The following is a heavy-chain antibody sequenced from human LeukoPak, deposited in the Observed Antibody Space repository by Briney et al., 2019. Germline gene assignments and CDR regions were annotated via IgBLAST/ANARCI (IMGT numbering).Heavy chain of an antibody. V-gene: IGHV4-59*08. CDR2: IYYSGST. Sequence: PSETLSLTCTVSGGSIISYYWTGIRQPPGKGLEWIGYIYYSGSTNYNPSLKSRVTISVDTSKNQFSLKLSSVTAADTAVYYCARHAATGTTSSLRFAPWGQGTLVTVSS. J-gene: IGHJ5*02. CDR3: ARHAATGTTSSLRFAP. CDR1: GGSIISYY. D-gene: IGHD6-25*01.